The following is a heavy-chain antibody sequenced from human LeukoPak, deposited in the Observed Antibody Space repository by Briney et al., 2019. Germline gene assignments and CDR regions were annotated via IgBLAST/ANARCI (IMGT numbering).Heavy chain of an antibody. Sequence: GGSLRLSCAASGFIFSSYNMNWVRQAPGKGLEWVSSLSSSSSYIYYADSVKGRFTISRDNAKNSLSLQMNSLRAEDTAVYFCARENVAAAGIDYWGQGTLVTVSS. V-gene: IGHV3-21*01. D-gene: IGHD6-13*01. CDR2: LSSSSSYI. J-gene: IGHJ4*02. CDR1: GFIFSSYN. CDR3: ARENVAAAGIDY.